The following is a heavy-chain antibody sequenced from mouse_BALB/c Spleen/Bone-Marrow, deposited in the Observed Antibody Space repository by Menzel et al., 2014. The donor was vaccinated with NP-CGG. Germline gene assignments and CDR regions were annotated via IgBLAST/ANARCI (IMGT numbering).Heavy chain of an antibody. V-gene: IGHV5-17*02. CDR1: GFIFSSFG. CDR2: ISSGSSTI. CDR3: ARSGSSSGYFDY. Sequence: EVKLQESGGGLVQPGGSRKLSCAASGFIFSSFGMHWVRQAPEKGLEWVAYISSGSSTIYFADTVMGRFTISRDNPKNTLFLQMTSLRSEDTAMYYCARSGSSSGYFDYWGQGTTLTVSS. J-gene: IGHJ2*01. D-gene: IGHD1-1*01.